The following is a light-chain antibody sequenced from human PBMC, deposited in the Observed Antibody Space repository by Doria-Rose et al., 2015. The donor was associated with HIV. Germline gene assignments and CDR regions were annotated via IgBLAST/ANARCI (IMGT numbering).Light chain of an antibody. V-gene: IGLV2-23*02. Sequence: SYNLVSWYQQHPGKAPKLMIYEVNKRPSGVSYRFSGSKSGNTASLTISGLQAEDEADYYCCSYAGTPLVFGSGTKVAGL. CDR2: EVN. J-gene: IGLJ1*01. CDR3: CSYAGTPLV. CDR1: SYNL.